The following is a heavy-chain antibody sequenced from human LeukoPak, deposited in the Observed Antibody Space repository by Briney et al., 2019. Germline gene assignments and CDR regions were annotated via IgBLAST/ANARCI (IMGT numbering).Heavy chain of an antibody. CDR3: ARLGGDTYYFGSASYPNWYFDL. J-gene: IGHJ2*01. CDR2: IYPDDSDT. D-gene: IGHD3-10*01. V-gene: IGHV5-51*01. CDR1: GYTFTSYW. Sequence: GESLKISCQASGYTFTSYWIGWVRQMPGKGLECMGIIYPDDSDTTYSPSFQGQVTISADKSVSTAYLQWSSLQASDTAIYYCARLGGDTYYFGSASYPNWYFDLWGRGTLVTVSS.